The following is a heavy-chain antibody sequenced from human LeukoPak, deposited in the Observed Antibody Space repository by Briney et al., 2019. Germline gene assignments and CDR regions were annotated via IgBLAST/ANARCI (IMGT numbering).Heavy chain of an antibody. V-gene: IGHV3-74*01. CDR1: GFTFSSYW. CDR2: INSDGSST. D-gene: IGHD2-2*01. CDR3: ARYDCSSPSC. J-gene: IGHJ4*02. Sequence: PGGSLRLSCAASGFTFSSYWMHWVRQAPGTGLVWVSRINSDGSSTSYADSVKGRFIISRDNAKNTLYLQMNSLRAEDTAVYYCARYDCSSPSCWGQGTLVTVSS.